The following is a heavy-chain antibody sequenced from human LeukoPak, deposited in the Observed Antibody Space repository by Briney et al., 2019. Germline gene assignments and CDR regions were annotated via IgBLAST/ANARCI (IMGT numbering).Heavy chain of an antibody. CDR1: VDSISSDNYY. D-gene: IGHD2-8*01. V-gene: IGHV4-31*03. J-gene: IGHJ4*02. CDR3: ARDLGYCTNGVCHTRFDY. CDR2: ISYSGST. Sequence: SETLSLTCTVSVDSISSDNYYWNWIRQHPGGGLEWIGYISYSGSTRYNPSLKSRVTISVDTSKNQFSLELTSVTAADTAVYYCARDLGYCTNGVCHTRFDYWGQGTLVAVSS.